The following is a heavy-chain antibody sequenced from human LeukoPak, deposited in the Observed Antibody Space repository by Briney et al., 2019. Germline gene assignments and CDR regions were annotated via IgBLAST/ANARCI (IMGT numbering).Heavy chain of an antibody. J-gene: IGHJ4*02. V-gene: IGHV4-39*01. CDR3: ARQNSLIAVAGYFDY. CDR1: GGSISSSSCY. CDR2: IYYSGST. D-gene: IGHD6-19*01. Sequence: PSETLSLTCTVSGGSISSSSCYWGWIRQPPGKGLEWIGSIYYSGSTYYNPSLKSRVTISVDTSKNQFSLKLSSVTAADTAVYYCARQNSLIAVAGYFDYWGQGTLVTVSS.